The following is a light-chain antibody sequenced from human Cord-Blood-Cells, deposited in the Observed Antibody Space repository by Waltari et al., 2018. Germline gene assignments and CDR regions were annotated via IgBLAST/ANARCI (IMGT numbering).Light chain of an antibody. CDR2: KAS. J-gene: IGKJ2*01. V-gene: IGKV1-5*03. CDR3: QQYNSYHYLPYT. CDR1: QSISSW. Sequence: DIQMTQSPSTLSASVGDRVTITCRASQSISSWLAWYQQKPGKAPKLLIYKASSLESGVPSRLSGSGSGTEFTLTISSLQPDDFATYYCQQYNSYHYLPYTFGQGTKLEIK.